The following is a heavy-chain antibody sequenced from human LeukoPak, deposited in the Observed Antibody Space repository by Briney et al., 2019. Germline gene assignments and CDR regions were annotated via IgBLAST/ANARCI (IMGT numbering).Heavy chain of an antibody. J-gene: IGHJ4*02. D-gene: IGHD2-2*01. V-gene: IGHV1-46*01. Sequence: GASVKVSCKASGYTFTSYYMHWVRQAPGQGLEWMGIINPSGGSTSHAQKFQGRVTMTRDTSTSTVYMELSSLRSEDTAVYYCARAVTKYRLLYWGQGTLVTVSS. CDR3: ARAVTKYRLLY. CDR1: GYTFTSYY. CDR2: INPSGGST.